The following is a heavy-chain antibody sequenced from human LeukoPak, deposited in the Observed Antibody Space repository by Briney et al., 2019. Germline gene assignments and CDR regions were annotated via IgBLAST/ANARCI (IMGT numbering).Heavy chain of an antibody. Sequence: SETLSLTCTVSGGSISSSSYYWGWIRQPPGKGLEWIGSIYYSGSTYYNPSLKSRVTISVDTSKNQFSLKLSSVTAADTAVYYCARPLYGGNVAFDYWGQGTLVTVSS. CDR3: ARPLYGGNVAFDY. V-gene: IGHV4-39*07. D-gene: IGHD4-23*01. J-gene: IGHJ4*02. CDR1: GGSISSSSYY. CDR2: IYYSGST.